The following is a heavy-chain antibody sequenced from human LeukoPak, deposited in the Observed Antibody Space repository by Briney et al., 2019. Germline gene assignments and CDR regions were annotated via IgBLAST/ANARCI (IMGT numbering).Heavy chain of an antibody. CDR3: ARGGIQLWWVDY. V-gene: IGHV1-8*01. CDR2: MNPNSGNT. CDR1: GYTFTSYD. D-gene: IGHD5-18*01. Sequence: ASVKVSCKASGYTFTSYDINWVRQATGQGLEWMGWMNPNSGNTGYAQKFQGRVTMTRNTSISTAYMELSSLRSEDTAVYYCARGGIQLWWVDYWGQGTLVTVSS. J-gene: IGHJ4*02.